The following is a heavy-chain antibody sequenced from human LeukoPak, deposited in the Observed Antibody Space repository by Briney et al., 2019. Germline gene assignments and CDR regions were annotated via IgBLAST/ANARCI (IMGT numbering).Heavy chain of an antibody. CDR2: ITSSSTYI. V-gene: IGHV3-21*01. Sequence: GGSLGLSCAASGFTFSQRSMNWVRQAPGKGLEWVSFITSSSTYIYSADSVKGRFTISRDNAKSSLYLQMNSLRAEDTAVYYCAADRCSSTTCFGDYWGQGTLVTVSS. J-gene: IGHJ4*02. CDR1: GFTFSQRS. D-gene: IGHD2-2*01. CDR3: AADRCSSTTCFGDY.